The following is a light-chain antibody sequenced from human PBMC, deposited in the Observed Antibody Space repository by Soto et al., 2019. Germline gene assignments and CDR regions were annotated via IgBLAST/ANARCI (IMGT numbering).Light chain of an antibody. CDR1: QSVSSY. V-gene: IGKV3-11*01. Sequence: EIVLTQSPATLSLSPGERATLSCRASQSVSSYLAWYQQKPGQAPRLLIYDASSRAAGIPTRFSGSGSGTDFTLTISRLEPEDVAVYYCQQRSNWPPLFAFGPGTKVDIK. CDR3: QQRSNWPPLFA. J-gene: IGKJ3*01. CDR2: DAS.